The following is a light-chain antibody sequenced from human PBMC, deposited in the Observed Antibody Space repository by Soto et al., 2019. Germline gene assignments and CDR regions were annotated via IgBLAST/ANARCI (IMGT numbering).Light chain of an antibody. CDR1: QSISSW. CDR2: DAS. Sequence: DIQMTQSPSTLSASVGDRVTITCRASQSISSWLAWYQQKPGKAPKLLIYDASTLESGVPSRFSGSGSGTEFTLTISSLQPDDFATYYCQQYNSYHSFGQGTKVDSK. CDR3: QQYNSYHS. J-gene: IGKJ1*01. V-gene: IGKV1-5*01.